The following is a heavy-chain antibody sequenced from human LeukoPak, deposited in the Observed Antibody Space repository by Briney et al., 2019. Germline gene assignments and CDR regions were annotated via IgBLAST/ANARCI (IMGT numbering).Heavy chain of an antibody. Sequence: KSSETLSLTCTVSGRSINSYYWSWIRQPPGKGLEWIGYIYYSGSTNYNPSLKSRVTISVDTSKNQFSLKLSSVTAADTAVYYCARSRMVEMATNFDLENYFDYWGQGTLVTVSS. D-gene: IGHD5-24*01. CDR2: IYYSGST. CDR3: ARSRMVEMATNFDLENYFDY. CDR1: GRSINSYY. V-gene: IGHV4-59*12. J-gene: IGHJ4*02.